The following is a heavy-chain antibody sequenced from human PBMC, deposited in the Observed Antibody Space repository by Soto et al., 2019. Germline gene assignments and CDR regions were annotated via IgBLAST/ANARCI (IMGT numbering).Heavy chain of an antibody. J-gene: IGHJ4*02. V-gene: IGHV4-39*01. Sequence: QLQLQESGPGLVKPSETLSLTCSVSDDSINSDKYYWGWIRQPPGKGLEWIGSIYYRGNAYYNPSLQTRVTISLDQSKSQFSLKLNSVTAADSAVYFWARLEGLATISYYFDFWGPGALVTVSS. CDR2: IYYRGNA. CDR3: ARLEGLATISYYFDF. CDR1: DDSINSDKYY. D-gene: IGHD3-9*01.